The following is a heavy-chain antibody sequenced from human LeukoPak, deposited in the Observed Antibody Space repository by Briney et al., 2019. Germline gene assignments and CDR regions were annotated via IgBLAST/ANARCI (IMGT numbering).Heavy chain of an antibody. CDR2: IYYSGNT. CDR1: GESISGYQ. D-gene: IGHD2-8*01. J-gene: IGHJ6*02. Sequence: SETLSLTCAVYGESISGYQWSWIRQPPGKGLEWIGSIYYSGNTYYNPSLKSRGTISVDTSKNQFSLKLNSVTASDTAVYYCARHSCTNGVCYSPSYYSLDVWGQGTTVSVSS. CDR3: ARHSCTNGVCYSPSYYSLDV. V-gene: IGHV4-39*01.